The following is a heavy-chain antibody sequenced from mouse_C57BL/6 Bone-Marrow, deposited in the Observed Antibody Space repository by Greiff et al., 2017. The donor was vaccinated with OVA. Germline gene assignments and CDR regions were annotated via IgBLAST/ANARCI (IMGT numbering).Heavy chain of an antibody. V-gene: IGHV1-76*01. J-gene: IGHJ2*01. D-gene: IGHD2-2*01. CDR2: IYPGSGNT. CDR3: ARSEGLRDYFDY. CDR1: GYTFTDYY. Sequence: QVQLQQSGAELVRPGASVKLSCKASGYTFTDYYISWVKQRPGQGLEWIARIYPGSGNTYYNEKFKGKATLTAEKSSSTAYMQLSSLTSDDSAVYFCARSEGLRDYFDYGGQGTTLTVSA.